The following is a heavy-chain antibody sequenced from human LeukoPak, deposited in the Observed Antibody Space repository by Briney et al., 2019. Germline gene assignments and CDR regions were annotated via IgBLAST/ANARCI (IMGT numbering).Heavy chain of an antibody. D-gene: IGHD1-26*01. Sequence: GGSLRLSCAASGFTVSSNYMSWVRQVPGKGLEWVSVIYSDGSTYYADSVKGRFTISRDNSKNTLYLQMNSLRAEDTAVYYCAKSATVGIKAPFDCWGQGALVTVSS. J-gene: IGHJ4*02. CDR3: AKSATVGIKAPFDC. CDR2: IYSDGST. CDR1: GFTVSSNY. V-gene: IGHV3-66*01.